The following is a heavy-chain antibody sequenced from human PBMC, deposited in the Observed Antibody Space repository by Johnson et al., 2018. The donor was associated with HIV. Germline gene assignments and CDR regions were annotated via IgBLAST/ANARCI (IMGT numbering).Heavy chain of an antibody. CDR2: ISGSGGST. CDR3: ANLGYSSSWDYDGFDI. Sequence: VQLVESGGGVVQPGGSLRLSCAASGFTFSSYGMHWVRQAPGKGLEWVSGISGSGGSTYYADSVKGRFTISRDNSKNTLYLQMNSLRAEDTAVYYCANLGYSSSWDYDGFDIWGQGTMVTVSS. CDR1: GFTFSSYG. D-gene: IGHD6-13*01. V-gene: IGHV3-23*04. J-gene: IGHJ3*02.